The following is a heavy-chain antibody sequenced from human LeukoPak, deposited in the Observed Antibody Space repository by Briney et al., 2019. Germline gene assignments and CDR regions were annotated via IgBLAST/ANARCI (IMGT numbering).Heavy chain of an antibody. Sequence: ASVNVSCKASLGTFSNYAISWVGQAPGQGRAWMGRIIASFGTANYAQKFQGRVTITAAKSTSTAYLELSSLRSEGAAVYYFARDKIAVGGTTSFDYWGQGTLVTVSS. D-gene: IGHD6-19*01. J-gene: IGHJ4*02. V-gene: IGHV1-69*06. CDR3: ARDKIAVGGTTSFDY. CDR1: LGTFSNYA. CDR2: IIASFGTA.